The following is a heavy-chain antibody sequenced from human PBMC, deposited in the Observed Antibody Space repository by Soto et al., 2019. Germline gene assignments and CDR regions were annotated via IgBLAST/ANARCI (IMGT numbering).Heavy chain of an antibody. J-gene: IGHJ6*02. V-gene: IGHV3-23*01. CDR3: AKVSIVGPHQDYYYSYGMDV. Sequence: AGGSLRLSCAASGFTFSSYAMSWGRQAPGEGLEWGSAISGSGGSTYYADSVKGRFTISRDNSKNTLYLQMNSLRAEDTAVYYCAKVSIVGPHQDYYYSYGMDVWGQGTTVTVSS. CDR1: GFTFSSYA. D-gene: IGHD1-26*01. CDR2: ISGSGGST.